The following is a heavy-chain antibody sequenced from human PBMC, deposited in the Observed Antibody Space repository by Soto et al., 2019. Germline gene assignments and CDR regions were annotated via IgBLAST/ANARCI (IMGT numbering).Heavy chain of an antibody. J-gene: IGHJ6*03. V-gene: IGHV4-34*01. CDR2: INHSGST. Sequence: SETLSLTCAVYGGSFSGYYWSWIRQPPGKGLEWIGEINHSGSTNYNPSLKSRVTISVDTSKNQFSLKLSSVTAADTAVYYCARGPFMGLLGYMDVWGKGTTVTVSS. CDR1: GGSFSGYY. D-gene: IGHD3-10*01. CDR3: ARGPFMGLLGYMDV.